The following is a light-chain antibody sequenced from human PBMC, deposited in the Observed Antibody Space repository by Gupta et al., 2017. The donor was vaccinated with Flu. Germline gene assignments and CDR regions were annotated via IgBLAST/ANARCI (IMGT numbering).Light chain of an antibody. V-gene: IGKV1-39*01. J-gene: IGKJ1*01. CDR2: SAF. Sequence: DIQMTQSPSTLSASVGDRVTITCRASQTISPYLNWYQQMPGKAPKLLIYSAFSLDSGVPSRFSGSGSETDFTLTISSLHPEDFAVYYCQQSYSTPPTFGQGTKVEI. CDR3: QQSYSTPPT. CDR1: QTISPY.